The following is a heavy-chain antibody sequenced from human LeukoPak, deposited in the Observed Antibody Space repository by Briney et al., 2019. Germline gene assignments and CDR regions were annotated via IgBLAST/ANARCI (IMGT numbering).Heavy chain of an antibody. Sequence: ASVKVSCKASGYTFTSYGISWVRQAPGQGLEWMGMTNPNAGGTTYAQKFQGGLTVSRDTSTSTVYMELSSLRSEDTAVYYCARGEGGRYFDFWNGYRDRMKTIDYWGQGTLVTVSS. J-gene: IGHJ4*02. V-gene: IGHV1-46*01. CDR2: TNPNAGGT. CDR3: ARGEGGRYFDFWNGYRDRMKTIDY. D-gene: IGHD3-3*01. CDR1: GYTFTSYG.